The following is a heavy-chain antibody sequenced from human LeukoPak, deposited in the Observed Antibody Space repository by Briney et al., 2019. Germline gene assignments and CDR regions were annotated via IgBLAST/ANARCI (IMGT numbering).Heavy chain of an antibody. Sequence: SETLSLTCAVYGGSFSGYYWSWIRQPPGKGLEWIGEINHSGSTNYNPSLKSRVTISVDTSKNQFSLKLSSVTAADTAVYYCARDLWGSGIDNWGQGTLVTVSS. CDR2: INHSGST. D-gene: IGHD3-10*01. V-gene: IGHV4-34*01. CDR1: GGSFSGYY. J-gene: IGHJ4*02. CDR3: ARDLWGSGIDN.